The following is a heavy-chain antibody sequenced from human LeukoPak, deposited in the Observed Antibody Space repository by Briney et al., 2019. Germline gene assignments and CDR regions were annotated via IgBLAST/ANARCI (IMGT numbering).Heavy chain of an antibody. Sequence: SVKVSCKASGGTFNSYAISWVRQAPGQGLEWMGGIIPIFGTANYAQKFQGRVTITADESTSTAYMELSSLRSEDTAVYYCARAPRMYYYLYYFDYWVQGTLVTVSS. CDR2: IIPIFGTA. J-gene: IGHJ4*02. D-gene: IGHD3-10*01. V-gene: IGHV1-69*13. CDR3: ARAPRMYYYLYYFDY. CDR1: GGTFNSYA.